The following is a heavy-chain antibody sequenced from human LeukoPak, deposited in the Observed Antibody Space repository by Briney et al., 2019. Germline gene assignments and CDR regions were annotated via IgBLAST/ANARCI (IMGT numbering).Heavy chain of an antibody. Sequence: PGGSLRLSCAASGFTFINAWLSWVRQAPGKGLEWVARIKSKKHGGTTDYAAPVKGRFTISRDDSKDTLYLQMNSLNTEDTAVYYCTSSPVPGFDYWGQGTLVTVSS. V-gene: IGHV3-15*01. D-gene: IGHD6-19*01. CDR1: GFTFINAW. J-gene: IGHJ4*02. CDR3: TSSPVPGFDY. CDR2: IKSKKHGGTT.